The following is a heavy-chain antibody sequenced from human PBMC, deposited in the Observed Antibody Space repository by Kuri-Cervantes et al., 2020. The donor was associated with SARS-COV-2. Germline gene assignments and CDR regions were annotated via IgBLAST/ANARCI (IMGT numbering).Heavy chain of an antibody. Sequence: SETLSLTCTVSGGSISSGSYYWSWIRQPAGKGLEWIGYIYTSGSTNYNPSLKSRVTISQDTSKNQFSLNLNSAIAADTAVYYCARGSYGVIDPWGQGTLVTVSS. J-gene: IGHJ5*02. D-gene: IGHD3-3*01. CDR1: GGSISSGSYY. CDR2: IYTSGST. CDR3: ARGSYGVIDP. V-gene: IGHV4-61*10.